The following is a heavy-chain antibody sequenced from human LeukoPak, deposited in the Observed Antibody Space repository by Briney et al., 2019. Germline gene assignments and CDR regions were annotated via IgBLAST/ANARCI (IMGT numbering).Heavy chain of an antibody. CDR2: ISSNGGST. CDR3: AKSYSSSWYREGNWFDP. CDR1: GFTFSSYA. Sequence: GGSLRLSCAASGFTFSSYAMHWVRKAPGKGLEYVSAISSNGGSTYYANSVKGRFTISRDNSKNTLYLQMGSLRAEDMAVYYCAKSYSSSWYREGNWFDPWGQGTLVTVSS. D-gene: IGHD6-13*01. V-gene: IGHV3-64*01. J-gene: IGHJ5*02.